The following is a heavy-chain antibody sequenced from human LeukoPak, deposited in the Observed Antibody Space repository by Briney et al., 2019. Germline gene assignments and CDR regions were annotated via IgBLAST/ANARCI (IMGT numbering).Heavy chain of an antibody. CDR2: ISGFNT. D-gene: IGHD2-8*01. CDR3: VKDVCTSPRCLLYSDS. Sequence: GGSLRLSCRTSGVAFNNYAMNWFRQPPGKGLEWVSGISGFNTYYAHSVNGRFTISRDNSKNVLYLQMNRLRVEDTAVYYCVKDVCTSPRCLLYSDSWGQGALVTVSS. CDR1: GVAFNNYA. V-gene: IGHV3-23*01. J-gene: IGHJ4*02.